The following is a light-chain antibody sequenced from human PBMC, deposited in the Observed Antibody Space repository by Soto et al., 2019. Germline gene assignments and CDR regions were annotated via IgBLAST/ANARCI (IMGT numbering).Light chain of an antibody. CDR1: QSVTSSF. CDR3: QQYVSSPWA. Sequence: EIVVAQSPSTLSLSPGERATLSCRASQSVTSSFLAWYQQKPGQAPRLLIYGASRRATGIPDRFTGSGSGTDFTLTISRLEPEDFAVYYCQQYVSSPWAFGQGTKVDIK. J-gene: IGKJ1*01. V-gene: IGKV3-20*01. CDR2: GAS.